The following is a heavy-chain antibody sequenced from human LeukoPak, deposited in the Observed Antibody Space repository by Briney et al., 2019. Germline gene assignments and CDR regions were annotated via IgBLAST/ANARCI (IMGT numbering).Heavy chain of an antibody. Sequence: SVKVSCKASGGTFSSYAISWVRQAPGQGLEWMGRIIPILGIANYAQKFQGRVTITADKSTSTAYMELSSLRSEDTAVYYCARVPYYYDSSGPLAEGELLGNWFDPWGQGTLVTVSS. CDR2: IIPILGIA. CDR3: ARVPYYYDSSGPLAEGELLGNWFDP. V-gene: IGHV1-69*04. J-gene: IGHJ5*02. CDR1: GGTFSSYA. D-gene: IGHD3-22*01.